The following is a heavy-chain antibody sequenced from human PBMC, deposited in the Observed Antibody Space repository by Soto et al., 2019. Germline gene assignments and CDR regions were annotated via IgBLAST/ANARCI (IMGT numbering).Heavy chain of an antibody. CDR3: VRGKDKDDSSFWFY. Sequence: EMGKSSETLSLTCSVSDGSLSSGGYYWTWIRQPPGKGLEWIGFIHGGGSTLYSPSLMSRLAISTETSERQFSLRLSSVTAADTAVYYCVRGKDKDDSSFWFYWGQGIPVTVSS. J-gene: IGHJ4*01. CDR1: DGSLSSGGYY. D-gene: IGHD6-13*01. CDR2: IHGGGST. V-gene: IGHV4-31*03.